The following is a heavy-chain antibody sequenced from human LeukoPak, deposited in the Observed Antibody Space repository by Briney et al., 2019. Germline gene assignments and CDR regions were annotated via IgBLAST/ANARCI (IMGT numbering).Heavy chain of an antibody. CDR3: ARDHCSSTSCFPSGTNYFDS. CDR2: ISSSRSYV. V-gene: IGHV3-21*01. Sequence: PGGSLRLSCAASGFTFSSYTMNWVRQAPGKGLEWVSSISSSRSYVYNADSVKGRFTISRDNAKNSLYLQMNSLRAEDTAVYYCARDHCSSTSCFPSGTNYFDSWGQGTPVTVSS. J-gene: IGHJ4*02. CDR1: GFTFSSYT. D-gene: IGHD2-2*01.